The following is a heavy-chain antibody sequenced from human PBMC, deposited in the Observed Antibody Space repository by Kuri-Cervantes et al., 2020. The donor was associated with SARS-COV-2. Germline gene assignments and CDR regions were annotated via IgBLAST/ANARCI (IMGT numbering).Heavy chain of an antibody. D-gene: IGHD6-19*01. J-gene: IGHJ3*02. CDR2: ISAYNGNT. CDR1: GYTFTSYG. CDR3: ARESKRQWLGNDAFDI. Sequence: ASVKVSCKASGYTFTSYGISWVRQAPGQGLEWMGWISAYNGNTNYAQELQGRVTMTTDTSTSTAYMELRSLRSDDTAVYYCARESKRQWLGNDAFDIWGQGTMVTVSS. V-gene: IGHV1-18*04.